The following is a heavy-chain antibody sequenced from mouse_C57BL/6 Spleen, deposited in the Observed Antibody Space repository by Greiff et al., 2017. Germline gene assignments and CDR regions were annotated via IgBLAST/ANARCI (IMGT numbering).Heavy chain of an antibody. Sequence: VQLQQSGPELVKPGASVKISCKASGYTFTDYYMNWVKQSHGKSLEWIGDINPNNGGTSYNQKFKGKATLTVDKSSSTAYMELRSLTSEDSAVYYCARPSTMVTSYAMDYWGQGTSVTVSS. CDR1: GYTFTDYY. V-gene: IGHV1-26*01. CDR3: ARPSTMVTSYAMDY. J-gene: IGHJ4*01. D-gene: IGHD2-2*01. CDR2: INPNNGGT.